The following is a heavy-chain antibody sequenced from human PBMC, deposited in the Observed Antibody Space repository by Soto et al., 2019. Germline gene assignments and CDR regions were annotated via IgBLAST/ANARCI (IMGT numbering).Heavy chain of an antibody. CDR1: GGSISSSSYY. J-gene: IGHJ4*02. Sequence: QLQLQESGPGLVKPSETLSLTCTVSGGSISSSSYYWGWIRQPPGKGLEWIGSIYYSGSTYYNPSLKSRVTISVDTSKNQFSLKLSSVTAADTAVYYCARSGYSYGYGFDYWGQGTLVTVSS. D-gene: IGHD5-18*01. CDR2: IYYSGST. V-gene: IGHV4-39*01. CDR3: ARSGYSYGYGFDY.